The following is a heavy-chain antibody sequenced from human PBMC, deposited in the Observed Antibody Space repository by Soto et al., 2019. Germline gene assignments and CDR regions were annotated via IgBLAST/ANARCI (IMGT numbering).Heavy chain of an antibody. CDR3: ARDVNRWELRGFFDP. CDR1: GGSIVDYY. J-gene: IGHJ5*02. V-gene: IGHV4-59*01. D-gene: IGHD1-7*01. Sequence: LSLTCSVSGGSIVDYYWSWIRQPPGKGLEWIGFIYYTGNTRYNPSLGSRVTISLDTSKNQFSLKLTSATAADTAFYYCARDVNRWELRGFFDPWGRGALVTVSS. CDR2: IYYTGNT.